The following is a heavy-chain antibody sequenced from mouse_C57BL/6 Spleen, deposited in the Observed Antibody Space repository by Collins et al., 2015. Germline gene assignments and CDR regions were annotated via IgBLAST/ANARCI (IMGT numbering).Heavy chain of an antibody. CDR1: GYTFTNYW. J-gene: IGHJ1*03. CDR2: IHPNSGST. Sequence: QVQLQQPEAELVKPGASVKLSCKASGYTFTNYWMHWVKQRPGQGLEWIGMIHPNSGSTNYNEKFKSKATLTVDKSSSTAYMQLSSLTSEDSAVCYCARAPHYYGSSHWSFDVWGTGTTVTVSS. D-gene: IGHD1-1*01. V-gene: IGHV1-64*01. CDR3: ARAPHYYGSSHWSFDV.